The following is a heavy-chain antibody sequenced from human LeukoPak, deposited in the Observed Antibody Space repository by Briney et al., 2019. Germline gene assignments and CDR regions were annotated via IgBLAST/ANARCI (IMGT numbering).Heavy chain of an antibody. CDR1: GGSTSSDY. CDR2: VYNSGDT. CDR3: ARNGVAAPNWFDP. J-gene: IGHJ5*02. Sequence: SETLSLTCTASGGSTSSDYWSWIRQSPGKGLEWVGYVYNSGDTGKNPSLKSRVTISVDTSKNQFSLKLSSVTAADTAVYYCARNGVAAPNWFDPWGQGTLVTVSS. D-gene: IGHD2-15*01. V-gene: IGHV4-59*08.